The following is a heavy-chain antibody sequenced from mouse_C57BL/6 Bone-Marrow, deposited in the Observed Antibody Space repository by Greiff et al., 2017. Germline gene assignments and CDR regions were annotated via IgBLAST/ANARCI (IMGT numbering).Heavy chain of an antibody. Sequence: EVMLVESGGDLVKPGGSLKLSCAASGFTFSSYGMSWVRQTPDKRLEWFATISSGGSYTYYPDSVKGRFTISRDNAKNTLYRQMSSLKSEDTAMYYCARGGVVATNYFDYWGQGTTLTVSS. J-gene: IGHJ2*01. CDR2: ISSGGSYT. CDR1: GFTFSSYG. V-gene: IGHV5-6*01. D-gene: IGHD1-1*01. CDR3: ARGGVVATNYFDY.